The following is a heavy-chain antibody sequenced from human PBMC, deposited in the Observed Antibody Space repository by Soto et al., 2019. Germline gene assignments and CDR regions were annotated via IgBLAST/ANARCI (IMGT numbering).Heavy chain of an antibody. CDR2: IYYSGST. CDR3: ARALDIVVVPAAIKGSGNYYYYGMDV. CDR1: GGSSSSGGYY. V-gene: IGHV4-31*03. D-gene: IGHD2-2*02. Sequence: PSETRSLTCTVSGGSSSSGGYYWSWIRQHPGKGLEGIGYIYYSGSTYYNPSLKSRVTISVDTSKNQFSLKLSSVTAADTAVYYCARALDIVVVPAAIKGSGNYYYYGMDVWGQGTTVTVSS. J-gene: IGHJ6*02.